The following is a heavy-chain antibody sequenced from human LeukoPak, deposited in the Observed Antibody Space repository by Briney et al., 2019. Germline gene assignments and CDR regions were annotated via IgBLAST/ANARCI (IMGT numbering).Heavy chain of an antibody. V-gene: IGHV1-18*04. J-gene: IGHJ4*02. CDR1: GYTFTSFG. D-gene: IGHD2-15*01. Sequence: GASVKVSCKPSGYTFTSFGISWVRQAPGQGLEWMGWIGAYNGDTNYAQKFQGRVTMTTDTSTSTAYMDLRSLRSDDTAVYYCTGDHCSGDNCPSFDYWGQGTLVTVSS. CDR2: IGAYNGDT. CDR3: TGDHCSGDNCPSFDY.